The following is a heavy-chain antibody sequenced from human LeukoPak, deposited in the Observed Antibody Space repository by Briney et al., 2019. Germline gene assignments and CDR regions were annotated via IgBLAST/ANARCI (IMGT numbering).Heavy chain of an antibody. V-gene: IGHV4-39*01. CDR2: IYYSGNT. Sequence: SETLSLTCTVSGGPISNSNYYWGWVRQPPGKGLEWIGTIYYSGNTYYTPSLKSRVTISVDTSKNQFSLRLSSVTAADTAVYFCMRHEEEDGYNAKPFDFWGQGTLVTVSS. D-gene: IGHD5-24*01. CDR1: GGPISNSNYY. J-gene: IGHJ4*02. CDR3: MRHEEEDGYNAKPFDF.